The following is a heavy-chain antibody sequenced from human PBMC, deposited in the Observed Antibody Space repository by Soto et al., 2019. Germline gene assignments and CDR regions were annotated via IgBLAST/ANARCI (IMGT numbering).Heavy chain of an antibody. V-gene: IGHV4-31*03. Sequence: SETLSLTCTVSGGSISSGGYYWSWIRQHPGKGLEWIGYIYYSGSTYYNPSLKSRVTISVDTSKNQFSLKLSSVTAADTAVYYCARDPFGVVIPPSYMAVWGKGTTVTVSS. CDR2: IYYSGST. J-gene: IGHJ6*03. D-gene: IGHD3-3*01. CDR1: GGSISSGGYY. CDR3: ARDPFGVVIPPSYMAV.